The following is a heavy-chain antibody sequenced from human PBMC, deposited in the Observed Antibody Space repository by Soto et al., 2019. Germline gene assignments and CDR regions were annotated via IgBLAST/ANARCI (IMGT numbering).Heavy chain of an antibody. D-gene: IGHD3-16*01. CDR2: INHSGST. CDR1: GGSFSGYY. V-gene: IGHV4-34*01. CDR3: ARGYFTFGGVMPSDY. J-gene: IGHJ4*02. Sequence: SETLSLTCAVYGGSFSGYYWSWIRQPPGKGLEWIGEINHSGSTNYNPSLKSRVTISVDTSKNQFSLKLSSVTAADTAVYYCARGYFTFGGVMPSDYWGQGTLVTVSS.